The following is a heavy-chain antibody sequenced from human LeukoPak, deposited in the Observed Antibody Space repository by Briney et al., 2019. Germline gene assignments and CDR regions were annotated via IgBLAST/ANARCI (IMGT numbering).Heavy chain of an antibody. D-gene: IGHD2-15*01. Sequence: ASVKVSCKASGYTFTDYYMHWLRQAPGQGLEWMGRINPNTGASASTQKFQGRVTMTRDTSISTAYMELSRLRSDDTAVYYCARPPRGYCSGGSCYDYWGQGTLVPVSS. CDR2: INPNTGAS. CDR1: GYTFTDYY. CDR3: ARPPRGYCSGGSCYDY. J-gene: IGHJ4*02. V-gene: IGHV1-2*06.